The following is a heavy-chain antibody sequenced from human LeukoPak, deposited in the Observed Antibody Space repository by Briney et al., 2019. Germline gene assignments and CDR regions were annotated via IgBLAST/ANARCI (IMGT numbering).Heavy chain of an antibody. CDR1: GFTFSSYG. CDR2: IWYDGSNK. J-gene: IGHJ4*02. CDR3: AKAGDIVGYFDY. Sequence: GGSLRLSCAASGFTFSSYGMHWVRQAPGKGLEWVAVIWYDGSNKYYADSVKGRFTISRDNSKNTLYLQMNSLRAEDTALYYCAKAGDIVGYFDYWGQGTLVTVSS. V-gene: IGHV3-30*02. D-gene: IGHD2-21*01.